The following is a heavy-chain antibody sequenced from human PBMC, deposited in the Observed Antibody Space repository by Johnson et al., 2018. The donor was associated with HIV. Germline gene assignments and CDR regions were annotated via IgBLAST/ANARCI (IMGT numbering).Heavy chain of an antibody. Sequence: VQLVESGGGVVQPGGSLRLSCAASGFTFSSYGMHWVRQAPGKGLEWVGRIKSKTDGGTTDYAAPVKGRFTISRDDSKNTLYLQMKRLGAEDTALYYCARVVQYYDSSGYATRGGDGLDIWGQGTVVTVSS. CDR3: ARVVQYYDSSGYATRGGDGLDI. V-gene: IGHV3-15*01. CDR2: IKSKTDGGTT. CDR1: GFTFSSYG. J-gene: IGHJ3*02. D-gene: IGHD3-22*01.